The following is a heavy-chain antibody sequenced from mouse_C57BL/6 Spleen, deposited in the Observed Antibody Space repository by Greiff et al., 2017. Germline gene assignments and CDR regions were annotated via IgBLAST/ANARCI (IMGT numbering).Heavy chain of an antibody. CDR3: ARGYYGSYFDY. V-gene: IGHV5-4*03. J-gene: IGHJ2*01. CDR2: ISDGGSYT. D-gene: IGHD1-1*01. Sequence: EVKVVESGGGLVKPGGSLKLSCAASGFTFSSYAMPWVRQTPEKRLEWVATISDGGSYTDYPDNVKGRFTISRDKAQTNLYLQMSHLKSEDTAMYYFARGYYGSYFDYWGQGTTLTVSS. CDR1: GFTFSSYA.